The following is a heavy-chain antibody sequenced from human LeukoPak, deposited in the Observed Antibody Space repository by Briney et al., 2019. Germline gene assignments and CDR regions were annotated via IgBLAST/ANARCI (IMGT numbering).Heavy chain of an antibody. CDR2: IYYSGST. Sequence: KASETLSLTCTVSGGSISSSSYYWGWIRQPPGKGLEWIGSIYYSGSTYYNPSLKSRVTISVDPSKNQFSLKLSSVTAADTAVYYCASIYCYDSSGYYPYYYYGMDVWGQGTTVTVSS. D-gene: IGHD3-22*01. CDR1: GGSISSSSYY. CDR3: ASIYCYDSSGYYPYYYYGMDV. J-gene: IGHJ6*02. V-gene: IGHV4-39*01.